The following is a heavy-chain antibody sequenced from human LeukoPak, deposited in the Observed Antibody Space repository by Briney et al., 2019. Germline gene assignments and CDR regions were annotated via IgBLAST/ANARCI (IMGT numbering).Heavy chain of an antibody. V-gene: IGHV3-30-3*01. CDR1: GFTFVNYA. Sequence: GGSLRLSCAAAGFTFVNYAIDWVRQAPGKGLEWVALISHDGSEKYYADSAKGRFTISRDNSKNTVNLQMNSLRAEDTAVYYCAKGCIPKAALTTICYWGQGTLVTVSS. CDR2: ISHDGSEK. CDR3: AKGCIPKAALTTICY. D-gene: IGHD6-6*01. J-gene: IGHJ4*02.